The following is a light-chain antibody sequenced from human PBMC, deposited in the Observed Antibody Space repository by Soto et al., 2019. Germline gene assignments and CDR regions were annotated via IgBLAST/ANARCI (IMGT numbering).Light chain of an antibody. V-gene: IGLV2-14*01. CDR2: EVS. J-gene: IGLJ1*01. CDR1: SSDVGGYKY. Sequence: QSALTQPASVSGSPGQSITISCTGTSSDVGGYKYVSWYQQDPGKAPKLMIYEVSNRPSGVSTRFSGSKSGNTASLTISGLQAEDEADYYCSSYTSSGTGGYFFGTGTKSPS. CDR3: SSYTSSGTGGYF.